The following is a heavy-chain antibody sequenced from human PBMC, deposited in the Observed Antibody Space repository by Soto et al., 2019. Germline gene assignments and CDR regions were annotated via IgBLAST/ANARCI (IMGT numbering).Heavy chain of an antibody. V-gene: IGHV4-34*01. CDR2: INHSGST. CDR3: ARVGGDPNFSPRGMDV. Sequence: QVQLQQWGAGLLKPSETLSLTCAVYGGSFSGYYWSWIRQPPGKGLEWIGEINHSGSTNYNPSLRGRVTISVDTSKNQVSLKLSSVTAADTAVYYCARVGGDPNFSPRGMDVWGQGTTVTVSS. CDR1: GGSFSGYY. D-gene: IGHD4-17*01. J-gene: IGHJ6*02.